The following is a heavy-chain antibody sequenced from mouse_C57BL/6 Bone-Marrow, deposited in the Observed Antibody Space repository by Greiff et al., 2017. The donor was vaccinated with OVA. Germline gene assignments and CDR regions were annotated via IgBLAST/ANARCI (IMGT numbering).Heavy chain of an antibody. J-gene: IGHJ2*01. V-gene: IGHV3-6*01. CDR2: ISYDGSN. Sequence: VQLQESGPGLVKPSQSLSLTCSVTGYSITSGYYWNWIRQFPGNKLEWMGYISYDGSNNYNPSLPNRISITRDTSKNQFFLNMNSVTTEDTDTYYCASDRYFDYWGQGTTLTVSS. CDR1: GYSITSGYY. CDR3: ASDRYFDY.